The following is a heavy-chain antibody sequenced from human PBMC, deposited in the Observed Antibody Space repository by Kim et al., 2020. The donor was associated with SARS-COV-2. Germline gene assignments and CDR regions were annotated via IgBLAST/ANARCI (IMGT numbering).Heavy chain of an antibody. CDR3: ARDPANDYGDYVDY. Sequence: AQKLQGRVTMTTDTSTSTAYMELRSLRSDDTAVYYCARDPANDYGDYVDYWGQGTLVTVSS. D-gene: IGHD4-17*01. V-gene: IGHV1-18*01. J-gene: IGHJ4*02.